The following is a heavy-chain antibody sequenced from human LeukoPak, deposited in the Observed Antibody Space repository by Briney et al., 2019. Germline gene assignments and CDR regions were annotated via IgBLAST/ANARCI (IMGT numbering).Heavy chain of an antibody. Sequence: SETLSLTCTVSGGSTSSSNYYWGWIRQPPGKGLEWIGEIYQSGTTNSNPSLKSRVTISVDKSKNQFSLKLSSVTAADTAVYYCATDLGYTSGWFTTRGGSLDYWGQGVLVTVSS. CDR1: GGSTSSSNYY. D-gene: IGHD6-19*01. J-gene: IGHJ4*02. CDR3: ATDLGYTSGWFTTRGGSLDY. V-gene: IGHV4-39*07. CDR2: IYQSGTT.